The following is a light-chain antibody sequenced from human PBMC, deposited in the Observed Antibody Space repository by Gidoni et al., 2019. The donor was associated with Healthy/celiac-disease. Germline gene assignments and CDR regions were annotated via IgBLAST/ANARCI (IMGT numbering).Light chain of an antibody. CDR3: QQRSNWPALT. CDR1: QSVSSY. Sequence: EIVLTQSPATLSFSPGERAPLSCRASQSVSSYLAWYQQKPGQAPRLLIDDASNRATGIPARFSGSGSRTDFTLTISSLEPEDFAVYYCQQRSNWPALTFGGGTKVEIK. CDR2: DAS. J-gene: IGKJ4*01. V-gene: IGKV3-11*01.